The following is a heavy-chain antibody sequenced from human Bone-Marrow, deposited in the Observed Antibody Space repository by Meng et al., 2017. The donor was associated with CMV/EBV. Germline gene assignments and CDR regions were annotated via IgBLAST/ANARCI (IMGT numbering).Heavy chain of an antibody. J-gene: IGHJ4*02. Sequence: GGCMRLSCAASGFTFSSYWTSCVRQAAGKGLEWVANIKQDGSEKYYVDSVKGRFTIARDNAKNSLYLQMNSLRVEDTGLYYCARDINGERRPIYWGQGTLVTVSS. V-gene: IGHV3-7*03. CDR1: GFTFSSYW. CDR2: IKQDGSEK. D-gene: IGHD2-8*01. CDR3: ARDINGERRPIY.